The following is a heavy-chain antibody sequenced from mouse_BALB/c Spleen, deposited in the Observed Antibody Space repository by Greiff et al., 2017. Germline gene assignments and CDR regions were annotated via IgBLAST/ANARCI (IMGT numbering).Heavy chain of an antibody. Sequence: VKLQESGPGLVAPSQSLSITCTVSGFSLTNSGVHWVRQSPGKGLEWLGVIWGDGSTNYNSAFKSRLSISKDNSKSQVFLKMNSLQTDDTARYYCAKPDYYGSAFAYWGQGTLVTVSA. D-gene: IGHD2-2*01. CDR1: GFSLTNSG. J-gene: IGHJ3*01. V-gene: IGHV2-6-6*01. CDR3: AKPDYYGSAFAY. CDR2: IWGDGST.